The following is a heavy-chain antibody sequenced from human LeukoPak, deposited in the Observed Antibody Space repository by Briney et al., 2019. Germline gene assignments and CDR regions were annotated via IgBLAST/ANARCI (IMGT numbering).Heavy chain of an antibody. V-gene: IGHV3-33*01. D-gene: IGHD3-10*01. Sequence: GRSLRLSCAASGFTFSSHGMHWVRQAPGKGLEWVAVIWYDGSNKYYADSVKGRFTISRDNSKNTLYLQMNSLRAEDTAVYFCARGYGSGSPFYYYYGMDVWGKGTTVTVSS. CDR2: IWYDGSNK. CDR1: GFTFSSHG. J-gene: IGHJ6*04. CDR3: ARGYGSGSPFYYYYGMDV.